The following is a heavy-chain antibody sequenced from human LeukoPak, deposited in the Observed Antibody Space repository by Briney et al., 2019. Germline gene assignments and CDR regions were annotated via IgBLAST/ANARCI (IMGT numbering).Heavy chain of an antibody. CDR2: IWYDGSNK. D-gene: IGHD2-2*01. Sequence: GRSLRLSCAASGFTFSSYGMHLVRQAPGKGLEWVAVIWYDGSNKYYADSVKGRFTISRDNSKNTLYLQMNSLRAEDTAVYYCAKDLGQLVDWGQGTLVTVSS. V-gene: IGHV3-33*06. CDR1: GFTFSSYG. CDR3: AKDLGQLVD. J-gene: IGHJ4*02.